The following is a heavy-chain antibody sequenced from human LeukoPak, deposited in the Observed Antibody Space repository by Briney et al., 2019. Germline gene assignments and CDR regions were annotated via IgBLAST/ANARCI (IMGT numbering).Heavy chain of an antibody. Sequence: GGSLRLSCAASGFTFSSYGMHWVRQAPGKGLEWVAVISYDGSNKYYADSVKGRFTISRDNSKNTLYLQMNSLRAEDTAVYYCAKDLRGSSFTYYGLDVWGQGTTVTVSS. CDR1: GFTFSSYG. CDR2: ISYDGSNK. J-gene: IGHJ6*02. D-gene: IGHD6-6*01. CDR3: AKDLRGSSFTYYGLDV. V-gene: IGHV3-30*18.